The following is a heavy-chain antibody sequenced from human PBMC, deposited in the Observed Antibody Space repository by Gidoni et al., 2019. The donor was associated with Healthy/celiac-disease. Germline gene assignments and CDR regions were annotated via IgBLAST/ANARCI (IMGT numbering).Heavy chain of an antibody. CDR1: GFTFDDYA. D-gene: IGHD5-12*01. CDR3: AKSVSRWLQLGGFDY. V-gene: IGHV3-43D*04. J-gene: IGHJ4*02. CDR2: ISWDGGST. Sequence: EVQLVESGGVVVQPGGSLRLSCAASGFTFDDYAMHWVRHAPGKGLGWVSLISWDGGSTYYADSVKGRFTISRDNSKNSLYLQMNSLRAEDTALYYCAKSVSRWLQLGGFDYWGQGTLVTVSS.